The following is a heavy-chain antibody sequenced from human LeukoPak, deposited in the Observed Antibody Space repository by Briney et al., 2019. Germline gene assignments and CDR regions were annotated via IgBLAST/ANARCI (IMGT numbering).Heavy chain of an antibody. CDR3: ARLVYQLPSPGYFDY. CDR1: GYTFTSYD. D-gene: IGHD2-2*01. J-gene: IGHJ4*02. Sequence: SVKVSCKASGYTFTSYDINWVRQATGQGLEWMGGIIPIFGTANYAQKFQGRVTITADESTSTAYMELSSLGSEDTAVYYCARLVYQLPSPGYFDYWGQGTLVTVSS. V-gene: IGHV1-69*13. CDR2: IIPIFGTA.